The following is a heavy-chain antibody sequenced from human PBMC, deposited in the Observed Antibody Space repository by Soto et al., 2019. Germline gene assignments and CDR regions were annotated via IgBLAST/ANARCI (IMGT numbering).Heavy chain of an antibody. J-gene: IGHJ3*02. V-gene: IGHV5-51*01. CDR2: IYPGDSDT. CDR3: ARVPYYYDSSGYYQGAFDI. D-gene: IGHD3-22*01. Sequence: PGESLKISCKGSGYSFTIYWIGWVRQMPGKGLEWMGIIYPGDSDTRYSPSFQGQVTISADKSISTAYLQWSSLKASDTAMYYCARVPYYYDSSGYYQGAFDIWGQGTMVTVSS. CDR1: GYSFTIYW.